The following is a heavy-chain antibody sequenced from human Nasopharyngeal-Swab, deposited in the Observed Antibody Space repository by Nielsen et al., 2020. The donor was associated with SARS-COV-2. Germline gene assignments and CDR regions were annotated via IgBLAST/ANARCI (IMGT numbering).Heavy chain of an antibody. D-gene: IGHD6-19*01. V-gene: IGHV4-59*01. CDR2: IYYSGST. J-gene: IGHJ3*02. Sequence: WLRQRPGQGLEWIGYIYYSGSTNYNPSLKSRVTISVDTSKNQFSLKLSSVTAADTAVYYCARDQRSGWFDAFDIWGQGTMVTVSS. CDR3: ARDQRSGWFDAFDI.